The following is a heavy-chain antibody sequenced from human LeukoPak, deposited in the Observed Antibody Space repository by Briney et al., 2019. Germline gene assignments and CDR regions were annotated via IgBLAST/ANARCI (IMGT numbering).Heavy chain of an antibody. V-gene: IGHV4-39*07. J-gene: IGHJ3*02. Sequence: SETLSLTCTVSGGSISSYYWGWIRQPPGKGLEWIGSMYYSGSTSYNPSPKSRVTISVDTSKKQFSLKLRSVTAADTAVYYCARVAEMKDAFDIWGQGTMVTVSS. CDR3: ARVAEMKDAFDI. D-gene: IGHD1-14*01. CDR2: MYYSGST. CDR1: GGSISSYY.